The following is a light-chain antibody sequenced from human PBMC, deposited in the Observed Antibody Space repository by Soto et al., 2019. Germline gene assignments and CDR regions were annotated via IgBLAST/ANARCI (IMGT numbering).Light chain of an antibody. J-gene: IGKJ2*01. CDR2: AAS. CDR3: QQYNSYSHN. V-gene: IGKV1-39*01. CDR1: QSISSY. Sequence: DIQITHSPSSLSASVVDRVTITCRASQSISSYLNWYQQKPGKAPRVLIYAASTLQSGVPSRFTGSGSGTEFTLTISSLQPDDFATYYCQQYNSYSHNFGQGTKVDIK.